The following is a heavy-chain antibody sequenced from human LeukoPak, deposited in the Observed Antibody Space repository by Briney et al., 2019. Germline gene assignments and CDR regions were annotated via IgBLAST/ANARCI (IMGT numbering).Heavy chain of an antibody. Sequence: GSLRLSCAASGFTFSSYAMHWVRQAPGKGLEWVSVIYSGGSTYYADSVKGRFTISRDNSKNTLYLQMNSLRAEDTAVYYCAREVDYYFDYWGQGTLVTVSS. CDR1: GFTFSSYA. V-gene: IGHV3-53*01. D-gene: IGHD3-3*01. J-gene: IGHJ4*02. CDR2: IYSGGST. CDR3: AREVDYYFDY.